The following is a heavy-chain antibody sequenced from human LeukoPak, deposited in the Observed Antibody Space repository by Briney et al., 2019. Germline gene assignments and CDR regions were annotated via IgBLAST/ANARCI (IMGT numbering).Heavy chain of an antibody. D-gene: IGHD3-22*01. Sequence: GSLRLSCVDSGSTFRSYWMNWVRQTPGKGLEWIGYIYYSGSTNYNPSLKSRVTISVDTSKNQFSLKLSSVTAADTAVYYCARGHSSGYWRIDYWGQGTLVTVSS. J-gene: IGHJ4*02. CDR1: GSTFRSYW. CDR2: IYYSGST. V-gene: IGHV4-59*01. CDR3: ARGHSSGYWRIDY.